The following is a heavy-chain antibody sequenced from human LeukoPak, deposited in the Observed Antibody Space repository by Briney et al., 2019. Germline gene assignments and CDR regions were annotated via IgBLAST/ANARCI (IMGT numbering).Heavy chain of an antibody. CDR1: GYTFTGYY. D-gene: IGHD3-9*01. V-gene: IGHV1-2*02. CDR2: INPNSGGT. CDR3: ARVGYDILTGYYPSFDY. Sequence: GASVKVSCTASGYTFTGYYMHWVRQAPGQGLEWMGWINPNSGGTNYAQKFQGRVTMTRDTSISTAYMELSRLRSDDTAVYYCARVGYDILTGYYPSFDYWGQGTLVTVSS. J-gene: IGHJ4*02.